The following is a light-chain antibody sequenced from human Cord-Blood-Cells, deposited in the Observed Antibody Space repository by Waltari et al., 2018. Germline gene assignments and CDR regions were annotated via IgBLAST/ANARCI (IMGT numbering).Light chain of an antibody. CDR1: QDISNY. J-gene: IGKJ4*01. CDR2: DAS. CDR3: QQYDNLLT. V-gene: IGKV1-33*01. Sequence: DIQMTQFPSSLSASVGDRVNITCQASQDISNYLNWYQQKPGKAPKLLIYDASNLETGVPSRFSGSGSGTDFTFTIISLQPEDIATYYCQQYDNLLTFGGGTKVEIK.